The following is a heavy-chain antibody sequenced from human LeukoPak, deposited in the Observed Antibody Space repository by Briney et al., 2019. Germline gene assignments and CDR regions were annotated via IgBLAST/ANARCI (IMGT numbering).Heavy chain of an antibody. CDR3: AGLEGSSWYVKWFDP. CDR1: GFTVSSNY. Sequence: GGSLRVSCAASGFTVSSNYMSWVRQAPGKGLEWVSVIYSGGSTYYADSVKGRFTISRDNSKNTLYLQMNSLRAEDTAVYYCAGLEGSSWYVKWFDPWGQGTLVTVSS. V-gene: IGHV3-66*01. D-gene: IGHD6-13*01. J-gene: IGHJ5*02. CDR2: IYSGGST.